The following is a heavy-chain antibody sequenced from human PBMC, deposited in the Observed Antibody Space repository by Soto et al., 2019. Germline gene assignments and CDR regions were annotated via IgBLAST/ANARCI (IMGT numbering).Heavy chain of an antibody. CDR3: ARELWIRSPPYYYYGMDV. J-gene: IGHJ6*02. CDR2: INPNSGGT. V-gene: IGHV1-2*02. CDR1: GYTFTGYY. Sequence: ASVKVSCKASGYTFTGYYMHWVRQSPLQWLEWMGWINPNSGGTNYAQKFQGRVTMTRDTSISTAYMELSRLRSDDTAVYYCARELWIRSPPYYYYGMDVWGQGTTVTVSS. D-gene: IGHD1-1*01.